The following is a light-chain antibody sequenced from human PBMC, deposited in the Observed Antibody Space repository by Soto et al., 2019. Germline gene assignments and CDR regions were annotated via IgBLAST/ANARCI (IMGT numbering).Light chain of an antibody. CDR3: AACDDTLNGCV. Sequence: QSVLPQPPSASGTPGQRVTISCSGGNSNIGINTVNWYLQLPGTAPKLLIYSDSQRPSGVPDRFSGSESGTSASLAISGLQSEDEADYYCAACDDTLNGCVFGTGTKLTVL. CDR1: NSNIGINT. J-gene: IGLJ1*01. V-gene: IGLV1-44*01. CDR2: SDS.